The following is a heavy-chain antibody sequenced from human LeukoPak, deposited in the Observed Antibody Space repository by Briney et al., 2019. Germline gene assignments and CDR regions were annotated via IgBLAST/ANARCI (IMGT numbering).Heavy chain of an antibody. D-gene: IGHD3-10*01. Sequence: GGSLRLSCAASGFTFSSYAMSWVRQAPGKGLEWVSAISGSGGSTYYADSVKGRFTISRDNSKNTLYLQMNSLRAEDTAVYYCARPIMVRGVILGSGVDYWGQGTLVTVSS. CDR1: GFTFSSYA. CDR3: ARPIMVRGVILGSGVDY. CDR2: ISGSGGST. J-gene: IGHJ4*02. V-gene: IGHV3-23*01.